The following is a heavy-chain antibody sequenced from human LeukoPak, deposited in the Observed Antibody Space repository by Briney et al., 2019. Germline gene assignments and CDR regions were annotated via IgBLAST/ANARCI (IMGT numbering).Heavy chain of an antibody. CDR1: GFTFRSCA. V-gene: IGHV3-23*01. CDR2: ISGGGTT. J-gene: IGHJ4*02. Sequence: GGSLRLSCAASGFTFRSCAMTWVRQAPGKGLEWVSAISGGGTTYYADSVKGRFTISRDNSKNTLYLQMNGLRAEDTAVYYCAKDPMVRGLTYDYWGQGTLV. CDR3: AKDPMVRGLTYDY. D-gene: IGHD3-10*01.